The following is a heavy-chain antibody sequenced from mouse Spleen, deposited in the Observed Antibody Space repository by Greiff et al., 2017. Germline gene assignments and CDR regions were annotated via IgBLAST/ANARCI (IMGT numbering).Heavy chain of an antibody. Sequence: VQLQQPGAELVMPGASVKLSCKASGYTFTSYWMHWVKQRPGQGLEWIGEIDPSDSYTNYNQKFKGKATLTVDKSSSTAYMQLSSLTSEDSAVYYCARPASYGMDYWGQGTSVTVSS. CDR1: GYTFTSYW. D-gene: IGHD6-1*01. V-gene: IGHV1-69*01. J-gene: IGHJ4*01. CDR2: IDPSDSYT. CDR3: ARPASYGMDY.